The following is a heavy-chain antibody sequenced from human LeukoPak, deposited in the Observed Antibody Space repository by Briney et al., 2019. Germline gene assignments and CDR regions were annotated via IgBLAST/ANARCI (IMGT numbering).Heavy chain of an antibody. CDR2: ISSSGSII. CDR3: ARELLAYGGYDGSGYLDY. J-gene: IGHJ4*02. V-gene: IGHV3-48*03. D-gene: IGHD3-22*01. CDR1: GFTFSSYE. Sequence: PGGSLRLSCAASGFTFSSYEMNWVRQAPGKGLEWVSYISSSGSIIYYVDSVKGRFTISRDNAKNSLYLQMNSLRAEDTAVYYCARELLAYGGYDGSGYLDYWGQGTLVTVSS.